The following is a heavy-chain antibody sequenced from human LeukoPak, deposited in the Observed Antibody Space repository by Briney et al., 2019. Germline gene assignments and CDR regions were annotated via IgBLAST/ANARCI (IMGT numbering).Heavy chain of an antibody. CDR2: IRYDGSNK. D-gene: IGHD5-18*01. V-gene: IGHV3-30*02. Sequence: GGSLRLSCAASGFTFSSYSMNWVRQAPGKGLEWVAFIRYDGSNKYYADSVKGRFTISRDNSKNTLYLQMNSLRAEDTAVYYCAKDSPGYSYGWGSFDYWGQGTLVTVSS. J-gene: IGHJ4*02. CDR1: GFTFSSYS. CDR3: AKDSPGYSYGWGSFDY.